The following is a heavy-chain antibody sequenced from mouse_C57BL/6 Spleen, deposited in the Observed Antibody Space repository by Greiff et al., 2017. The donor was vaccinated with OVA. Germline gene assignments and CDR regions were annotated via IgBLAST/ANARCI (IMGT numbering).Heavy chain of an antibody. D-gene: IGHD3-2*02. V-gene: IGHV1-50*01. CDR3: ARGGTAQAQYYFDD. J-gene: IGHJ2*01. CDR1: GYTFTSYW. Sequence: QVQLKQPGAELVKPGASVKLSCKASGYTFTSYWMQWVKQRPGQGLEWIGEIDPSDSYTNYNQKLQGKATLTVDTSSSTAYMQLSSLTSEDSAVYYCARGGTAQAQYYFDDWGQGTTLTVSS. CDR2: IDPSDSYT.